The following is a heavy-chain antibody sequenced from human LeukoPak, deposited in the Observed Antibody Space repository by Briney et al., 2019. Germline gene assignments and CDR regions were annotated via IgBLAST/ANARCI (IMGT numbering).Heavy chain of an antibody. CDR3: KIGAYSYEYFYF. D-gene: IGHD5-18*01. Sequence: GESRKISCKGSGYTFTNSWIGWVRQTPGKGLEGLGFIYPGDSDTRYSPSFQVQVTISVDKSISTAYLQWSSLKASNTAMYYCKIGAYSYEYFYFWGQGTLVTVSS. CDR1: GYTFTNSW. CDR2: IYPGDSDT. J-gene: IGHJ4*02. V-gene: IGHV5-51*01.